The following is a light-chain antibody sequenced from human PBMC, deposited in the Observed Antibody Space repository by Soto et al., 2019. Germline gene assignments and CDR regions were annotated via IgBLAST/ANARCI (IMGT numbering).Light chain of an antibody. Sequence: EVVMMQSPATLSVSPGEAATLTCRASQGIGDTLAWYQHKPGQTPRLLIYDTSTRATGVPTRFSGSRSGAEFTLTINSLQSEDFATYYCQQLKSYPITFGQGTRLEIK. CDR1: QGIGDT. V-gene: IGKV3-15*01. J-gene: IGKJ5*01. CDR3: QQLKSYPIT. CDR2: DTS.